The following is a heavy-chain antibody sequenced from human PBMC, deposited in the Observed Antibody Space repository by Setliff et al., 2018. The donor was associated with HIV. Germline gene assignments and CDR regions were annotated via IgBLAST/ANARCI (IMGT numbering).Heavy chain of an antibody. CDR2: IIPFSLTT. CDR1: GGTFTTYA. J-gene: IGHJ4*02. V-gene: IGHV1-69*06. D-gene: IGHD4-4*01. CDR3: ARHGGPTTDTTGYYFGQ. Sequence: GASVKVSCKTSGGTFTTYALSWVRQTPGRGLEWMGSIIPFSLTTKYAEKVQGRVTISADKGTNTVYIHLSSLRSEDAAVYFCARHGGPTTDTTGYYFGQWGQGTVVTVSS.